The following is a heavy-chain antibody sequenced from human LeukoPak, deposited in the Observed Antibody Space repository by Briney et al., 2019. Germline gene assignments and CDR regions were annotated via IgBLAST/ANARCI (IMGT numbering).Heavy chain of an antibody. Sequence: GESLKISCQTSGYTFSSYWIAWVRQMPGQGLEWIGIIYPADSATKYSPSFQGQVIISADKSLTTAYLQWSSLKASDTAIYYCARHAAPGGAFCYYAVDVWGQGTTVVVSS. J-gene: IGHJ6*02. V-gene: IGHV5-51*01. CDR3: ARHAAPGGAFCYYAVDV. CDR2: IYPADSAT. D-gene: IGHD1-26*01. CDR1: GYTFSSYW.